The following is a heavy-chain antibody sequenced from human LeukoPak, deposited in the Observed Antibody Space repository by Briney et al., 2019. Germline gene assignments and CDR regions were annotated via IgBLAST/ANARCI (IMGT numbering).Heavy chain of an antibody. D-gene: IGHD6-13*01. Sequence: GGSLRLSCAASGITLSNYWMSWLRQAPGKGLEWVANINQDGSEKYYVDSVMGRFTISRDNAKNSLYLQMNSLRAEDTAVYHCARDGAGYSRHWGQGTLVTVSS. CDR1: GITLSNYW. J-gene: IGHJ4*02. V-gene: IGHV3-7*01. CDR3: ARDGAGYSRH. CDR2: INQDGSEK.